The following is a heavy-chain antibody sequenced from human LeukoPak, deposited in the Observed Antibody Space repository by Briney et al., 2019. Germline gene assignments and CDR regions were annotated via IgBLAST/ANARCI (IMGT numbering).Heavy chain of an antibody. J-gene: IGHJ5*02. CDR3: ARAPVVSSSSFGFDP. V-gene: IGHV4-39*07. CDR2: IYHSGST. Sequence: SETLSLTCSVSGGSISSSNYYWGWIRQPPGKGLEWIGSIYHSGSTYYNPSLKSRVTISVDTSKNQFSLKLSSVTAADTAVYYCARAPVVSSSSFGFDPWGQGTLVTVSS. CDR1: GGSISSSNYY. D-gene: IGHD6-13*01.